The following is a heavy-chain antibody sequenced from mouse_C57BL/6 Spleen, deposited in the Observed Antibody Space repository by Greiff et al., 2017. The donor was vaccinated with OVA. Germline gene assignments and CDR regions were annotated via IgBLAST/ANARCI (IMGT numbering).Heavy chain of an antibody. CDR1: GYAFSSSW. J-gene: IGHJ2*01. D-gene: IGHD1-1*01. V-gene: IGHV1-82*01. CDR2: IYPGGGDT. Sequence: VQLQQSGPELVKPGASVKISCKASGYAFSSSWMNWVKQRPGTGLEWIGRIYPGGGDTNYNGKFKGKATLTADKSSSTAYMQLSSLTSEDSAVYFCARYGHYYGSSEGYFDYWGQGTTLTVSS. CDR3: ARYGHYYGSSEGYFDY.